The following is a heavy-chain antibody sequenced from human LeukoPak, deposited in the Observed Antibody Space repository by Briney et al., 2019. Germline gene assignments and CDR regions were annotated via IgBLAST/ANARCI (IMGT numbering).Heavy chain of an antibody. Sequence: PGRSLRLSCAASGFSFSSSGMHWVRQAPGKGLEWVAVIWYHGRNEYYADSVKGRFTISRDNSENTLFLQMNSLRAEDTAVYYCARSGIGGMDVWGQRTTVTISS. CDR2: IWYHGRNE. CDR1: GFSFSSSG. V-gene: IGHV3-33*01. D-gene: IGHD6-13*01. J-gene: IGHJ6*02. CDR3: ARSGIGGMDV.